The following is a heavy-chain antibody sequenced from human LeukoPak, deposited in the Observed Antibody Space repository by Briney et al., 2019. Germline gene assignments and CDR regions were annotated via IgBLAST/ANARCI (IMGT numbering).Heavy chain of an antibody. V-gene: IGHV3-23*01. J-gene: IGHJ4*02. D-gene: IGHD3-10*01. CDR3: AKDARGGSGSYYDY. CDR1: GFTFSSYA. Sequence: GGSLRLSCAASGFTFSSYAMSWVRQAPGKGLEWVSSISGGGSGTYYADPVKGRSTISRDNSKNTLYLQMNSLRAEDTAVYYCAKDARGGSGSYYDYWGQGNLVTVSS. CDR2: ISGGGSGT.